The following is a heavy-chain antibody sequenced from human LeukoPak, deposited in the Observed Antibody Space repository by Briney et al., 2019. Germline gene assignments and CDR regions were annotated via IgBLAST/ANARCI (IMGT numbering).Heavy chain of an antibody. D-gene: IGHD3-22*01. J-gene: IGHJ4*02. Sequence: PSETLSLTCTVSGGSISSYYWSWLRQPPGKGLEWIGYIYYSGSTNYNPSLKSRVTISVDTSKNQFSLKLSSVTAADTAVYYCARLRDYYDSSGTSYYLDYWGQGTLVTVSS. CDR1: GGSISSYY. CDR2: IYYSGST. CDR3: ARLRDYYDSSGTSYYLDY. V-gene: IGHV4-59*08.